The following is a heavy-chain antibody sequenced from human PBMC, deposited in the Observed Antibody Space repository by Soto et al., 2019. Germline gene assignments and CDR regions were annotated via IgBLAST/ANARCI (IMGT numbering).Heavy chain of an antibody. CDR2: IFHNGYT. V-gene: IGHV4-59*08. D-gene: IGHD2-2*01. J-gene: IGHJ4*02. CDR1: GGSISSYN. CDR3: ARLAGVVVDY. Sequence: QLQLQESVPGLVKPSETLSLTCTVSGGSISSYNWNWIRQPPGKGLEWIGYIFHNGYTNYNPSLKXXVXMXXDTSKNQFSLKLSSVTAADTAVYYCARLAGVVVDYWGQGALVTVSS.